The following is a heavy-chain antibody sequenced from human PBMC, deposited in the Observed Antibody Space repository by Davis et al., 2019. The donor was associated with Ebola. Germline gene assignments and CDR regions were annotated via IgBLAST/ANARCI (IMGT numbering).Heavy chain of an antibody. CDR3: VPGTWI. J-gene: IGHJ4*02. CDR1: GFTFNKYE. V-gene: IGHV3-48*03. CDR2: ISDSGSTT. Sequence: GESLKISCAASGFTFNKYEMNWVRQAPGKGLEWISYISDSGSTTSYTDSVKGRFTISRDNAKNSLYLQMNTLRVEDTAIYYCVPGTWIRGQGTLVTVSS. D-gene: IGHD5-18*01.